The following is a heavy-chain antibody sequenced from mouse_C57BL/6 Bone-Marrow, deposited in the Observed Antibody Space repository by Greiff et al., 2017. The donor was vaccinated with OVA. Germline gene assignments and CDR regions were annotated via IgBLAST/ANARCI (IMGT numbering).Heavy chain of an antibody. CDR1: GFTFNTYA. D-gene: IGHD4-1*01. V-gene: IGHV10-3*01. J-gene: IGHJ3*01. CDR3: VECPNWGLFAY. Sequence: EVKVEESGGGLVQPKGSLKLSCAASGFTFNTYAMHWVRQAPGKGLEWVARIRRKSSNYATYYADSVKDRFTISRNDSQGMLYLQMNNLKSEDTAMDYCVECPNWGLFAYWGQGTLVTVSA. CDR2: IRRKSSNYAT.